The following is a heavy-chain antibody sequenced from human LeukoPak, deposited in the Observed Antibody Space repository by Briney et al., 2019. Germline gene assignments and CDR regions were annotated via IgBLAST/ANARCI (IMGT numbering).Heavy chain of an antibody. D-gene: IGHD1-26*01. Sequence: PSETLSLTCTVSGGSISSSSYYWGWIRQPPGKGLEWIGSIYYSGSTYYNPSLKSRVTISVDTSKNQFSLKLSFVTAADTAVYYCARQRGSYAPSGHDNMYYFDYWGQGTLVTVSS. J-gene: IGHJ4*02. CDR3: ARQRGSYAPSGHDNMYYFDY. CDR1: GGSISSSSYY. CDR2: IYYSGST. V-gene: IGHV4-39*01.